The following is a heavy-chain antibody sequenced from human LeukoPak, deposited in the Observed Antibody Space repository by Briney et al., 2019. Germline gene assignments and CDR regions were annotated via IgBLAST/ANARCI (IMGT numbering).Heavy chain of an antibody. V-gene: IGHV4-30-4*01. CDR1: GGSISSGDYY. Sequence: SETLSLTCTVSGGSISSGDYYWSWIRQPPGKGLEWIGYIYYSGSTYYNPSLKSRVTISVDTSKNQFSLKLSSVTAADTAVYYCARAPYGSGSPYFDYWGQGTLVTVSS. D-gene: IGHD3-10*01. CDR3: ARAPYGSGSPYFDY. CDR2: IYYSGST. J-gene: IGHJ4*02.